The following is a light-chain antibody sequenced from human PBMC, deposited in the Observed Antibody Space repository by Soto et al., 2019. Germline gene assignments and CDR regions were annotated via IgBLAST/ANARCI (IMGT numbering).Light chain of an antibody. Sequence: QSVLTQPPSVSGAPGQRVTISCSGSSSNIGNNAVNWYQQLPGKAPRALIYYDDLLPSGVSERFSGSKSGTSVSLAISGLQSDDEADYYCASWDDTLSGVVLGGGTKLTVL. CDR3: ASWDDTLSGVV. J-gene: IGLJ3*02. CDR2: YDD. CDR1: SSNIGNNA. V-gene: IGLV1-36*01.